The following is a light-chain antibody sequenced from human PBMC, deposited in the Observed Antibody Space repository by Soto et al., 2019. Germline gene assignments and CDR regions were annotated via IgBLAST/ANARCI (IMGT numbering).Light chain of an antibody. CDR3: SSYTSSSTLDV. J-gene: IGLJ1*01. CDR1: SSDVGGYNY. V-gene: IGLV2-14*03. CDR2: DVG. Sequence: QSVLTQPASVSGSPGQSIAISCTGSSSDVGGYNYVSWYQQHPGKAPKLMIYDVGNRPSGVSDRFSGSKSGNTASLTISGLQADDEADYYCSSYTSSSTLDVYGTGTKDTVL.